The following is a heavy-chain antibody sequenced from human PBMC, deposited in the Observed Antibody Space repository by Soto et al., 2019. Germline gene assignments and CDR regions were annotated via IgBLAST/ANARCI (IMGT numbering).Heavy chain of an antibody. Sequence: PGGSLRLSCAASGFTFSSYAMSWVRQAPGKGLEWVSAISGSGGSTYYADSVKGRFTISRDNSKNTLYLQMNSLRAEDTAVYYCAKDLEELLWFGELSTSSYYGMDVCGQGTTVTVSS. V-gene: IGHV3-23*01. D-gene: IGHD3-10*01. CDR3: AKDLEELLWFGELSTSSYYGMDV. CDR2: ISGSGGST. J-gene: IGHJ6*02. CDR1: GFTFSSYA.